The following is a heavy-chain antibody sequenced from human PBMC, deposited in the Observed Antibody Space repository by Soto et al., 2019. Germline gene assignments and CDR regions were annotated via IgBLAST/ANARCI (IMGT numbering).Heavy chain of an antibody. CDR2: ISYDGSNK. CDR1: GFTFSSYA. V-gene: IGHV3-30-3*01. J-gene: IGHJ6*02. Sequence: QVQLVESGGGVVQPGRSLRLSCAASGFTFSSYAMHWVRQAPGKRLEWVAVISYDGSNKYYADSVKGRFTISRDNSKNTLYLQMNSLRDEDTAVYYCASTMDVWGQGTTVTVSS. CDR3: ASTMDV.